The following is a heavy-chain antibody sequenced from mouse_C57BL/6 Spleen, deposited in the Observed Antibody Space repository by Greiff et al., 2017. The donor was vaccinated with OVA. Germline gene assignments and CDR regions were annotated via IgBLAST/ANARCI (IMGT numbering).Heavy chain of an antibody. CDR3: ARGGLGPWFAY. D-gene: IGHD3-3*01. CDR1: GYSITSGYY. V-gene: IGHV3-6*01. J-gene: IGHJ3*01. Sequence: EVKLVESGPGLVKPSQSLSLTCSVTGYSITSGYYWNWIRQFPGNKLEWMGYISYDGSNNYNPSLKNRISITRDTSKNQFFLKLNSVTTEDTATYYCARGGLGPWFAYWGQGTLVTVSA. CDR2: ISYDGSN.